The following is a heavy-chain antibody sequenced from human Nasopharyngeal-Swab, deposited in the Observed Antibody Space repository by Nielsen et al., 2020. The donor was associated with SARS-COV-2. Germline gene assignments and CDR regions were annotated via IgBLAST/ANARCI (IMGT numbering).Heavy chain of an antibody. D-gene: IGHD3-22*01. Sequence: GESLKISCAASGFTFSSYGMHWVRQAPGKGLEWVAVIWYDGSNKYSADSVKGRFTISRDNSKNTLYLQMNRLRAEDTAVYYCARTYDSSGYYDWAIDYWGQGTLVTVSS. CDR2: IWYDGSNK. V-gene: IGHV3-33*01. CDR1: GFTFSSYG. J-gene: IGHJ4*02. CDR3: ARTYDSSGYYDWAIDY.